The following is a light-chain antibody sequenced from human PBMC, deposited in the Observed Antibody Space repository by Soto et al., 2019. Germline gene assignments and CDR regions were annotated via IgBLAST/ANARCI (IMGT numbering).Light chain of an antibody. CDR2: QDT. J-gene: IGLJ2*01. V-gene: IGLV3-1*01. Sequence: SSELTQPPSVSVSPGQTASITCSGDKLGTKYACWYQQKPGQSPVLVIYQDTKRPSGIPERFAGSNSGNTATLTISGTRAMDEADYYCQAWDRSTVVFGGGTKLTVL. CDR1: KLGTKY. CDR3: QAWDRSTVV.